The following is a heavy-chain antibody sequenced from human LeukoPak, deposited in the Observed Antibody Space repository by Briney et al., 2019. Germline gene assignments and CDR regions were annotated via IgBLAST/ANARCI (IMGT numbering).Heavy chain of an antibody. D-gene: IGHD3-10*01. CDR1: GFTFSSYW. CDR2: IKQDGSEK. CDR3: ATMVRGVITFVRDRFGY. Sequence: GGSLRLSCAASGFTFSSYWMSWVRQAPGKGLEWVANIKQDGSEKYYVDSVKGRFTISRDNAKNTLYLQMNSLRAEDTAVYYCATMVRGVITFVRDRFGYWGQGTLVTVSS. J-gene: IGHJ4*02. V-gene: IGHV3-7*01.